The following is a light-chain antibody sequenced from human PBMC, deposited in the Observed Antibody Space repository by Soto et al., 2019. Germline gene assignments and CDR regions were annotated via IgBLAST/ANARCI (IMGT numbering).Light chain of an antibody. V-gene: IGKV3-15*01. Sequence: EIVMTQSPGTLSVSPGEGATLLCRASQSVRTKLAWYEQRAGQAPRLLMYGASTRATGIPDRFSGSGSGTEFTLTISSLQSEDFAVYYSQQYNSRPAITFGQGTRLEIK. CDR1: QSVRTK. J-gene: IGKJ5*01. CDR2: GAS. CDR3: QQYNSRPAIT.